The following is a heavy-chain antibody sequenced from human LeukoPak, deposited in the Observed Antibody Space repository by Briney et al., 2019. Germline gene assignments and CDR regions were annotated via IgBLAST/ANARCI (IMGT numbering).Heavy chain of an antibody. CDR1: GFTFSSYW. Sequence: GGSLRLSCAASGFTFSSYWMSWVRQAPGKGLEWVANIKQDGSEKYYVDSVKGRFTISRENAKNSLYLQMNSLRAEDTAVYYCARDLYRIVVVPHYFDYWGQGTLVTVSS. J-gene: IGHJ4*02. D-gene: IGHD3-22*01. V-gene: IGHV3-7*01. CDR2: IKQDGSEK. CDR3: ARDLYRIVVVPHYFDY.